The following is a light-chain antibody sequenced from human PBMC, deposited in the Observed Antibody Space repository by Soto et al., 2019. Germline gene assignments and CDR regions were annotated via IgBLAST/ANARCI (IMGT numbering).Light chain of an antibody. J-gene: IGKJ1*01. CDR3: QQYNNWPPFT. CDR1: QSVSSSY. V-gene: IGKV3-15*01. CDR2: GAS. Sequence: ESGSTRSPGPLYLSAGERATLSCRASQSVSSSYLAWYQQKPGQAPRLLIYGASTRATGIPARFSGSGSGTEFTLTISSLQSEDFAVYYCQQYNNWPPFTFGQGTKVDIK.